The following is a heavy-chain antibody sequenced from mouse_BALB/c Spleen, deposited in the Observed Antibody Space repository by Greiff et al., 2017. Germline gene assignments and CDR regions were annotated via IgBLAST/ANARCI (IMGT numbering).Heavy chain of an antibody. J-gene: IGHJ4*01. CDR2: IRSKSNNYAT. D-gene: IGHD1-2*01. V-gene: IGHV10-3*03. Sequence: EVHLVESGGGLVQPKGSLKLSCAASGFTFNTYAMHWVCQAPGKGLEWVARIRSKSNNYATYYADSVKDRFTISRDDSQSMLYLQMNNLKTEDTAMYYCVRGHIDYGYVYYAMDYWGQGTSVTVSS. CDR1: GFTFNTYA. CDR3: VRGHIDYGYVYYAMDY.